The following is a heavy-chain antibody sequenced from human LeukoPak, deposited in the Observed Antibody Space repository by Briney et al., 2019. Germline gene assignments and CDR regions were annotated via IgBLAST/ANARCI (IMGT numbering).Heavy chain of an antibody. CDR1: GDSISRYY. V-gene: IGHV4-4*07. J-gene: IGHJ5*02. Sequence: SETLSLTCTVSGDSISRYYWSWIRQPAGKGLEWIGRIYNGGIITYNPSLKSRVTMSIDTSNNQFSLRLRFVTAADTAVYYCARSPQGTATTANWLDPWGQGTLVTVSS. CDR3: ARSPQGTATTANWLDP. D-gene: IGHD4-17*01. CDR2: IYNGGII.